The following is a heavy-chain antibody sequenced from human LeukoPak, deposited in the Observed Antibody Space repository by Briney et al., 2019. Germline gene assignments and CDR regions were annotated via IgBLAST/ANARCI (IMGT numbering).Heavy chain of an antibody. J-gene: IGHJ4*02. D-gene: IGHD2-2*01. V-gene: IGHV3-66*01. Sequence: QSGGSLRLSCAASGFTVSSNYMSWVRQAPGKGLEWVSVIYSGGSTYYADSVKGRFTISRDNSKNTLYLQMNSLRAEDTAVYYCARSDCSSTSCSGLFDYWGQGTLVTVSS. CDR2: IYSGGST. CDR1: GFTVSSNY. CDR3: ARSDCSSTSCSGLFDY.